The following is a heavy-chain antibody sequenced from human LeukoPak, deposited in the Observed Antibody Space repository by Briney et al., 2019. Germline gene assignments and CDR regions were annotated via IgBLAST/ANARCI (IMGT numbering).Heavy chain of an antibody. J-gene: IGHJ4*02. CDR3: ARDLGFGYFDY. D-gene: IGHD3-16*01. V-gene: IGHV4-59*01. CDR1: GGSISSYY. Sequence: SETLSLTYTVSGGSISSYYWSWIRQPPGKGQEWIGDIYYSGNTNYNPSLKSRVIISVDTSKNQLSLKLSSVTAADTAVYYCARDLGFGYFDYWGQGTLVTVSS. CDR2: IYYSGNT.